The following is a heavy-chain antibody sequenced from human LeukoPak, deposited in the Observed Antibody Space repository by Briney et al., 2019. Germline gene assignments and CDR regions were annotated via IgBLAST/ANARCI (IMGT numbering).Heavy chain of an antibody. J-gene: IGHJ4*02. Sequence: GASVKVSCKASGYTFTSYGISWVRQAPGQGREWMGWISAYNGNTNYAQKLQGRVTMTTDTSTSTAYMELRSLRSDDTAVYYCARDCSSTSCYTLTFDYWGQGTLVTVSS. D-gene: IGHD2-2*02. V-gene: IGHV1-18*01. CDR1: GYTFTSYG. CDR3: ARDCSSTSCYTLTFDY. CDR2: ISAYNGNT.